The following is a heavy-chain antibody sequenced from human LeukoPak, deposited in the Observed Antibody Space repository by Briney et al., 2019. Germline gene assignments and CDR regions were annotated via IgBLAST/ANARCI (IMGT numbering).Heavy chain of an antibody. J-gene: IGHJ4*02. V-gene: IGHV3-74*01. D-gene: IGHD3-16*01. CDR3: ARGGNYVWGSYDY. Sequence: GGSLRLSCAVSGFTFSSYWMHWVRQAPGKGLVWVSRINSDGSSTIYADSVQGRFTISRDNAKNTLYLQMNSLRAEDTAVYYCARGGNYVWGSYDYWGQGTLVTVSS. CDR2: INSDGSST. CDR1: GFTFSSYW.